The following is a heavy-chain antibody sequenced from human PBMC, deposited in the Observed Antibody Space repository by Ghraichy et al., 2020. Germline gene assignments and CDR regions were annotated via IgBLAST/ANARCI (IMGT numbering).Heavy chain of an antibody. CDR1: GYTFTSYG. J-gene: IGHJ4*02. V-gene: IGHV1-18*04. D-gene: IGHD3-22*01. Sequence: ASVKVSCKASGYTFTSYGISWVRQAPGQGLEWMGWISAYNGNTNYAQKLQGRVTMTTDTSTSTAYMELRSLRSDDTAVYYCARVYYDSSGYYPHDYLGQGTLVTVSS. CDR3: ARVYYDSSGYYPHDY. CDR2: ISAYNGNT.